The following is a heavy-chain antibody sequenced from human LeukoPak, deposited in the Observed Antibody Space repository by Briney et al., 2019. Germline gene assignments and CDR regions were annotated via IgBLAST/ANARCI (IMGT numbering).Heavy chain of an antibody. V-gene: IGHV4-59*08. J-gene: IGHJ4*02. CDR3: ARQSGDCDSSGYSPFRY. D-gene: IGHD3-22*01. CDR2: IYYSGST. CDR1: GGSISSYY. Sequence: SETLSLTCTVSGGSISSYYWSWIRQPPGKGLEWVGYIYYSGSTNYNPSLKRRVTISVDTSKNQFSLKLSTVTAADTAVYYCARQSGDCDSSGYSPFRYWGQGTLVTVSS.